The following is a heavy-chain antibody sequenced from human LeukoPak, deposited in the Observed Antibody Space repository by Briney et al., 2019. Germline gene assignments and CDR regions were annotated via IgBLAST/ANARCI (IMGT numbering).Heavy chain of an antibody. V-gene: IGHV3-11*04. Sequence: GGSLRLSCAASGFTFSDYYMSWIRQAPGKGLEWVSYISSSGSYIYYADSVKGRFTISRDDAKNSLYLQLNSLRADDTGVYYCARNAACTTSTCYKQIDSWGQGTLVTVSS. CDR1: GFTFSDYY. CDR2: ISSSGSYI. J-gene: IGHJ4*02. D-gene: IGHD1-1*01. CDR3: ARNAACTTSTCYKQIDS.